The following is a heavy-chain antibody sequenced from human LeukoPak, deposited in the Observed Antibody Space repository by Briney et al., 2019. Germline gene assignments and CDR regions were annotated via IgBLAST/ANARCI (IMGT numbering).Heavy chain of an antibody. CDR1: GGSFSSYY. CDR3: ARHPPWLRDYFDY. Sequence: SETLSLTCAVSGGSFSSYYWSWIRQPPGRGLVWVGYIYYSGSLNYNPSRTSRVTISVDTSKNQISRKLCSVTAADTAVYYCARHPPWLRDYFDYWGQGTLVTVSS. J-gene: IGHJ4*02. D-gene: IGHD3-22*01. CDR2: IYYSGSL. V-gene: IGHV4-59*08.